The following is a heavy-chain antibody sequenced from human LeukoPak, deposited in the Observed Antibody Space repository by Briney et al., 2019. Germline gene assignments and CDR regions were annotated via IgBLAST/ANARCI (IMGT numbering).Heavy chain of an antibody. CDR1: GYTFTSYA. J-gene: IGHJ6*04. D-gene: IGHD2/OR15-2a*01. CDR3: ARDLLLASGKSNYYYGMDV. CDR2: INVGNGKT. V-gene: IGHV1-3*01. Sequence: ASVKVSCKASGYTFTSYAMHWVRQAPGQRLGGLGGINVGNGKTKYSQKFQGRVTITRDTSASTAYMELSSLRSEDTAVYYCARDLLLASGKSNYYYGMDVWGKGTTVTVSS.